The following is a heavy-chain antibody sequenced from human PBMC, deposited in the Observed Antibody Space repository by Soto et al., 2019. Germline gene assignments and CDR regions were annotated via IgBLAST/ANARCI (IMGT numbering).Heavy chain of an antibody. Sequence: PGGSLRLSCAASGFTFSSYAMSWVRQAPGKGLEWVSAISGSGGSTYYADSVKGRFTISRDNSKNTLYLQMNSLRAEDAAVYYCARYSSGWATLDYWGQGSLVTVSS. V-gene: IGHV3-23*01. CDR2: ISGSGGST. CDR1: GFTFSSYA. CDR3: ARYSSGWATLDY. D-gene: IGHD6-19*01. J-gene: IGHJ4*02.